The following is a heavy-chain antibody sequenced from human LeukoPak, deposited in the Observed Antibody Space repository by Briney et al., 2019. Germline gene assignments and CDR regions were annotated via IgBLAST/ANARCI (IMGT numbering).Heavy chain of an antibody. J-gene: IGHJ3*02. CDR3: ARDLRGSTMIVVVINAFDI. V-gene: IGHV3-20*04. CDR2: INWNGGST. D-gene: IGHD3-22*01. CDR1: GFTFDDYG. Sequence: GGSLRLSCAASGFTFDDYGMSWVRQAPGKGLERVSGINWNGGSTGYADSVKGRFTISRDNAKNSLYLQMNSLRAEDTALYYCARDLRGSTMIVVVINAFDIWGQGTMVTVSS.